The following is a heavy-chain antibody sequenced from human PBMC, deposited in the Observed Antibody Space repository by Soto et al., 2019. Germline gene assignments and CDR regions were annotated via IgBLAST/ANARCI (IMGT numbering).Heavy chain of an antibody. V-gene: IGHV4-31*03. CDR1: GGSISSGGYY. Sequence: SETLSVTCTVSGGSISSGGYYWSWIRQHPGKGLEWIGYIYYSGSTYYNPSLKSRVTISVDTSKNQFSLKLSSVTAADTAVFYCAGYYDSSGYYSWSAPWGQGTLVPVSS. CDR3: AGYYDSSGYYSWSAP. J-gene: IGHJ5*02. D-gene: IGHD3-22*01. CDR2: IYYSGST.